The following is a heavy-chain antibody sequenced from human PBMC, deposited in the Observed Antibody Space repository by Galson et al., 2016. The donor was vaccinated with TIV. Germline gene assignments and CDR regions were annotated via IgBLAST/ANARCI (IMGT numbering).Heavy chain of an antibody. J-gene: IGHJ3*02. CDR1: GFMFSNFE. D-gene: IGHD1-1*01. V-gene: IGHV3-48*03. CDR3: ARERPGTRGDALDM. Sequence: SLRLSCAASGFMFSNFEMNWVRQAPGKGLEWVSYMTDTGSNIQYADPGKGRFTISRDNAKNSLYLQMNRLRVEDTAVYYCARERPGTRGDALDMWGQGTMVTVSS. CDR2: MTDTGSNI.